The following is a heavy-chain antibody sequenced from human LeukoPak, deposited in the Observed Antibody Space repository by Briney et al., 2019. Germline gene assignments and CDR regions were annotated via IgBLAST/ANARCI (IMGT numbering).Heavy chain of an antibody. Sequence: PSETLSLACTVSGGSISSGSYYWGWIRQPPGKGLEWIGSIYYSGSTYYNPSLKSRVTISVDTSKNQFSLKLSSVTAADTAVYYCARDVGGRAFDIWGQGTMVTVSS. CDR3: ARDVGGRAFDI. CDR1: GGSISSGSYY. J-gene: IGHJ3*02. V-gene: IGHV4-39*07. CDR2: IYYSGST. D-gene: IGHD1-26*01.